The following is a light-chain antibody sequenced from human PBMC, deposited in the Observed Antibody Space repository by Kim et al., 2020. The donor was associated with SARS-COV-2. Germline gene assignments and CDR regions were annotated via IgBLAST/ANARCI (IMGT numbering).Light chain of an antibody. CDR1: QDISSN. V-gene: IGKV1-16*01. CDR2: AAS. J-gene: IGKJ1*01. Sequence: ASVGDRVTITCRASQDISSNLAWFQQKPGKAPKSLIYAASSLESGAPSRFSGGGSGTDFTLTISSLQAEDSATYYCQQYSSYSRTFGQGTKVDIK. CDR3: QQYSSYSRT.